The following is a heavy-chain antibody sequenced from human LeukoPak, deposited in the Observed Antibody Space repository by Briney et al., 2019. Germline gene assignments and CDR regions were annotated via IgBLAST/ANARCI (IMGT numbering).Heavy chain of an antibody. V-gene: IGHV3-48*01. CDR3: PREGIAADN. CDR1: GFTFSSCS. J-gene: IGHJ4*02. D-gene: IGHD6-13*01. CDR2: ISSSSSTI. Sequence: GGSLRLSCAASGFTFSSCSMNWVRQAPGKGLEWVSYISSSSSTIYYADSVKGRFTISRDNAKNSLYLQMNSLRAEDTAVYYCPREGIAADNWGQGTLVTVSS.